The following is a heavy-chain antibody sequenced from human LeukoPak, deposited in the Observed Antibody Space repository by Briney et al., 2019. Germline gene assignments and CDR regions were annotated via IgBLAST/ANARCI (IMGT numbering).Heavy chain of an antibody. CDR3: ARGISSGWYGAFDI. CDR2: IYTSGST. D-gene: IGHD6-19*01. CDR1: GGSISSYY. V-gene: IGHV4-4*07. Sequence: SETLSLTCAVSGGSISSYYWSWIRQPAGKGLEWIGRIYTSGSTNYNPSLKSRVTMSVDTSKNQFSLKLSSVTAADTAVYYCARGISSGWYGAFDIWGQGTMVTVSS. J-gene: IGHJ3*02.